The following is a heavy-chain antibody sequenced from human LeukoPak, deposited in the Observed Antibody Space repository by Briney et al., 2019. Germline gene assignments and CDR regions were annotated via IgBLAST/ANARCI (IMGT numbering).Heavy chain of an antibody. J-gene: IGHJ4*02. D-gene: IGHD1-26*01. Sequence: ASVKVSCKVSGYTLTELSMHWVRQAPGKGLEWMGGFDPEDGETIYAQKFQGRVTMTEDTSTDTAYMELSSLRSEDTAVYYCATDWEVMAALHYWGQGTLVTVSS. CDR3: ATDWEVMAALHY. CDR2: FDPEDGET. CDR1: GYTLTELS. V-gene: IGHV1-24*01.